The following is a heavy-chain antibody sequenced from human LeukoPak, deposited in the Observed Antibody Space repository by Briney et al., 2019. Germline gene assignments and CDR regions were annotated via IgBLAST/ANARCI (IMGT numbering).Heavy chain of an antibody. CDR1: GYSISSGYY. V-gene: IGHV4-38-2*01. D-gene: IGHD3-3*01. CDR3: ARTYYDFWSGYYPYYFDY. CDR2: IYHSGST. Sequence: SETLSLTCSVSGYSISSGYYWGWIRQPPGKGLEWIGSIYHSGSTYYNPSLKSRVTISVDTSKNQFSLKLSSVTAADTAVYYCARTYYDFWSGYYPYYFDYWGQGTLVTVSS. J-gene: IGHJ4*02.